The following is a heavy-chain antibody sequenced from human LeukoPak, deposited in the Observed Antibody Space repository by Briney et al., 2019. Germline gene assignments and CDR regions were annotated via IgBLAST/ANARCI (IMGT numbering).Heavy chain of an antibody. D-gene: IGHD3-10*01. CDR3: ARLGSVGYYNYQYMDI. CDR1: GGSFSGYY. Sequence: KPSETLSLTCAVYGGSFSGYYWSWIRQPPGKGLEWIGEINDIGNTNYDPSLRSRVTISVDTSKNQFSLSLTPATAADTAVYFCARLGSVGYYNYQYMDIWGNGTTVTVSS. J-gene: IGHJ6*03. V-gene: IGHV4-34*01. CDR2: INDIGNT.